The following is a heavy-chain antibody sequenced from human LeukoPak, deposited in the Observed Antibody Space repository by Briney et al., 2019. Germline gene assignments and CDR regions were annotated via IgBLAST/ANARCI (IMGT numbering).Heavy chain of an antibody. CDR3: ARAPETTVIPLGYYYYYMDV. J-gene: IGHJ6*03. D-gene: IGHD4-11*01. CDR1: GGSISSYY. CDR2: IYYSGST. Sequence: SETLSLTCTVSGGSISSYYWSWIRQPPGKGLEWIGYIYYSGSTNYNPSLKSRVTISVDTFKNQFSLKLSSVTAADTAVYYCARAPETTVIPLGYYYYYMDVWGKGTTVTVSS. V-gene: IGHV4-59*01.